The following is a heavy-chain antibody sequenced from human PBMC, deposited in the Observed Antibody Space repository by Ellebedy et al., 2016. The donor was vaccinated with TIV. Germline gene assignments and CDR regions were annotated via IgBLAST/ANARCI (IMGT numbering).Heavy chain of an antibody. V-gene: IGHV1-2*02. CDR2: INPNSGGT. J-gene: IGHJ4*02. CDR3: ARDRVVATY. Sequence: AASVKVSCKASGYTFTGYYMHWVRQAPGQGLEWMGWINPNSGGTNYAQKFQGRVTMTRDTSISTAYMELSRLRSEDTAVYYCARDRVVATYWGQGTLVTVSS. CDR1: GYTFTGYY. D-gene: IGHD5-12*01.